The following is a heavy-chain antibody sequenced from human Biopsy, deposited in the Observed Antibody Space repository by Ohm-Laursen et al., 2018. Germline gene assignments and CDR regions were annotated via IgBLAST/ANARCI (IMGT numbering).Heavy chain of an antibody. CDR1: EGTFSNYG. CDR2: NIPILGTG. V-gene: IGHV1-69*06. D-gene: IGHD3-9*01. CDR3: ATKLTGYFHH. Sequence: ASVKVSCKAPEGTFSNYGVNWVRQAPGQGLEWLGGNIPILGTGNYAHQFQDRVTVVADTSTSTSTMELRSLRSDDTAVYYCATKLTGYFHHWGQGTLVIVSS. J-gene: IGHJ1*01.